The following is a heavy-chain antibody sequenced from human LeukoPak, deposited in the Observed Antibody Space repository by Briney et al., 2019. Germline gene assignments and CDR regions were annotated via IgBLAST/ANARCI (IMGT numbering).Heavy chain of an antibody. CDR1: GGSVSSGSYY. Sequence: SETLSLTCTVSGGSVSSGSYYWSWIRQPPGKGLEWIGYISYSGSTNYNPSLKSRVTISVDTSKNQFSLKLTSVTAADTAVYYCARAYYYGSGTFDIWGQGTMVTVSS. V-gene: IGHV4-61*01. J-gene: IGHJ3*02. CDR2: ISYSGST. CDR3: ARAYYYGSGTFDI. D-gene: IGHD3-10*01.